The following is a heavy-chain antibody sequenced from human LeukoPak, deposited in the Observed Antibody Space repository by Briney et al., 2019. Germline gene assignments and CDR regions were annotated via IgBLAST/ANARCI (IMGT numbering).Heavy chain of an antibody. CDR2: INPNSGGT. J-gene: IGHJ3*02. Sequence: GASVKVSCKASGYTFTGYYMHWVRQAPGQGLEWMGWINPNSGGTNYAQKFQGRVTMTRDTSISTAYMELSRLRSDDTAVYYCARNVVVPAAITSSDAFDIWGQGTMVTVSS. CDR3: ARNVVVPAAITSSDAFDI. CDR1: GYTFTGYY. D-gene: IGHD2-2*01. V-gene: IGHV1-2*02.